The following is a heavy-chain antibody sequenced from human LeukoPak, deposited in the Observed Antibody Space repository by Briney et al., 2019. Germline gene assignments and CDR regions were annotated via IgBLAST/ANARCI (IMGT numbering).Heavy chain of an antibody. Sequence: GGSLRLSCAASGFTFSSYDMHWVRQVTGEGLEWVSSIGTAGDTYFPGSVKGRFTISRENAKNSLYLQMDSLRAGDTAVYYCARGVRRPGSGSYSIRYFDYWGQGTLVTVSS. CDR1: GFTFSSYD. CDR2: IGTAGDT. CDR3: ARGVRRPGSGSYSIRYFDY. J-gene: IGHJ4*02. D-gene: IGHD3-10*01. V-gene: IGHV3-13*01.